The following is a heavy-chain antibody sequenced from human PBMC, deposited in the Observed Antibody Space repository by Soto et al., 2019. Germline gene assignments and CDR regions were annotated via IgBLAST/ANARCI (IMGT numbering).Heavy chain of an antibody. V-gene: IGHV3-23*01. CDR2: ISGSGGST. J-gene: IGHJ3*02. D-gene: IGHD3-22*01. Sequence: GGSLRLSCAASGFTFSSYAMSWVRQAPGKGLEWVSAISGSGGSTYYEDSVKGRFTISRDNSKNTLYLQMNSLRAEDPAVYYGAKDLVYYDSSGYPRGDSFDIWGQGTMVSVSS. CDR3: AKDLVYYDSSGYPRGDSFDI. CDR1: GFTFSSYA.